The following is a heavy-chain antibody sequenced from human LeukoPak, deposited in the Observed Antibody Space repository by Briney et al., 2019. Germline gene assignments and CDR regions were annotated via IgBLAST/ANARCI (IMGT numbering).Heavy chain of an antibody. Sequence: SETLSLTCSVSGGSLSRGGYYWSWIRQPPGKGLEWIGSIYYSGSTYYNPSLKSRVTISVDTSKNQFSLKLSSVTAADTAVYYCASGYSYGYFPVCFDYWGQGTLVTVSS. CDR2: IYYSGST. CDR1: GGSLSRGGYY. D-gene: IGHD5-18*01. V-gene: IGHV4-39*07. CDR3: ASGYSYGYFPVCFDY. J-gene: IGHJ4*02.